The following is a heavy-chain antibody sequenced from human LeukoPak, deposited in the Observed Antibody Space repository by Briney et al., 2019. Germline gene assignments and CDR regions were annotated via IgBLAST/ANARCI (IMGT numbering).Heavy chain of an antibody. Sequence: GGSLRLSCAASGFTFNSYAMSWVRQAPGQGLEWVSGISGSGGGTYYAGSVKGRFTISRDNSKNALYLQMNSLRADDTAVYYCAKGHLSILFPFDSWGQGTLVTVSS. J-gene: IGHJ4*02. CDR2: ISGSGGGT. V-gene: IGHV3-23*01. D-gene: IGHD2-21*01. CDR3: AKGHLSILFPFDS. CDR1: GFTFNSYA.